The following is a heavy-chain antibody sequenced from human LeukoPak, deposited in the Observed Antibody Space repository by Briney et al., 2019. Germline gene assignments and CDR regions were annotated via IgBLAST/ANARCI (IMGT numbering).Heavy chain of an antibody. J-gene: IGHJ6*03. Sequence: PSETLSLTCTVSGGSISSYYWSWIRQPPGKGLEWIGYIYYSGSTNYNPSLKSRVTISVDTSKNQFSLKLSSVTAADTAVYYCARVRIAAAGTGYYYYYMDVWGKGTTVTVSS. CDR3: ARVRIAAAGTGYYYYYMDV. CDR2: IYYSGST. V-gene: IGHV4-59*01. CDR1: GGSISSYY. D-gene: IGHD6-13*01.